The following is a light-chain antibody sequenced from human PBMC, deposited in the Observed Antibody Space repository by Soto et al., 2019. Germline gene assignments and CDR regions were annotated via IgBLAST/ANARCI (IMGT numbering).Light chain of an antibody. J-gene: IGKJ1*01. V-gene: IGKV3-15*01. CDR1: QSVSSN. CDR2: AAS. CDR3: RQYHNWPWT. Sequence: IVMTQSPATLSVSPGERATLSCRASQSVSSNLAWYQQKPGQVPRLLIYAASTRATGIPARFSGSGSETEFTLTISGLQSEDFAVYYCRQYHNWPWTFGQGTKVEIK.